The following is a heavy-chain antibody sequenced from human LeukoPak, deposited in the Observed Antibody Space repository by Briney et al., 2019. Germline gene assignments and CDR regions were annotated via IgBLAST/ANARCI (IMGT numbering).Heavy chain of an antibody. CDR2: IYYSGST. CDR1: GGSISSYY. D-gene: IGHD3-10*01. J-gene: IGHJ6*03. CDR3: ARADMVRGVTKHYYYYMDV. V-gene: IGHV4-59*01. Sequence: SETLSLTCTVSGGSISSYYWSWIRQPPGKGLEWIGYIYYSGSTNYNPSIKSRATISVDTSKNQFSLKLSSVTAADTAVYYCARADMVRGVTKHYYYYMDVWGKGTTVTISS.